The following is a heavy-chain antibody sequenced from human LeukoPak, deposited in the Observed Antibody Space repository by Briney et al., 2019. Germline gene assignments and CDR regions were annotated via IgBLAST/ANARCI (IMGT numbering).Heavy chain of an antibody. Sequence: GGSLRLSCAASGFTFSSYAMSWVPQAPGKGREWVSAISGSGGSTYYADSVKGRFTISRDNSKNTLYLQMNSLRAEDTAVHYCAAYVTRGAFDIWGQGTMVTVSS. D-gene: IGHD3-16*01. J-gene: IGHJ3*02. CDR3: AAYVTRGAFDI. V-gene: IGHV3-23*01. CDR2: ISGSGGST. CDR1: GFTFSSYA.